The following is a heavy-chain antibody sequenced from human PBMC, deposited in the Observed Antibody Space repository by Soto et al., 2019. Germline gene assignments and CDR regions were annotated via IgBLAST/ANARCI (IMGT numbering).Heavy chain of an antibody. CDR1: GGTFSSYA. CDR3: ARGPRPLGYCSSTSCYVGSAFDI. D-gene: IGHD2-2*01. J-gene: IGHJ3*02. V-gene: IGHV1-69*13. CDR2: IIPIFGTA. Sequence: GASVKVSCKASGGTFSSYAISWVRQAPGQGLEWMGGIIPIFGTANYAQKFQGRVTTTADESTSTAYMELSSLRSEDTAVYYCARGPRPLGYCSSTSCYVGSAFDIWGQGTMVTVSS.